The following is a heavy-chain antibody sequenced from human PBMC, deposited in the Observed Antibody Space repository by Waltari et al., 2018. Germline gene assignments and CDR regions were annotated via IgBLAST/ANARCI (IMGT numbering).Heavy chain of an antibody. CDR3: VRENIAAAGLES. CDR1: GFIFSTYW. CDR2: INSDGSST. V-gene: IGHV3-74*01. D-gene: IGHD6-13*01. J-gene: IGHJ4*02. Sequence: EVQLVESGGGLVQPGGSLRLSCVASGFIFSTYWMDWVRQAPGKGLGWGSRINSDGSSTTDADSVKGQFTISRDNAKNTLYLHMSSLRAEDTAVYYCVRENIAAAGLESWGQGTLVTVSS.